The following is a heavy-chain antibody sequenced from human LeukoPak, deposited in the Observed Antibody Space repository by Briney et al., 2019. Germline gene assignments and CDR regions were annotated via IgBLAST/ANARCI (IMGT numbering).Heavy chain of an antibody. CDR1: GYTFTRYY. CDR3: ARDVSAGGTNWFDP. V-gene: IGHV1-2*02. D-gene: IGHD3-16*01. J-gene: IGHJ5*02. Sequence: ASVKVSCKASGYTFTRYYIHWVRQAPGQGLEWMGWINPNSGGPNYAQKFQGRVTMTRDTSISTAYMEMSRLRSDDTAVYYCARDVSAGGTNWFDPWGQGTLVTVSS. CDR2: INPNSGGP.